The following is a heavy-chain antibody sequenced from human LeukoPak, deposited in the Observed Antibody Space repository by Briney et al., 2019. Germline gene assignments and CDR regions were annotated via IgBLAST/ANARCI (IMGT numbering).Heavy chain of an antibody. CDR3: ARVRPDYYYYYMDV. D-gene: IGHD6-25*01. Sequence: GASVKVSCKASGYTFTGYYMHWVRQAPGQGLEWMGWINPNSGGTNYAQKFQGRVTMTRDTSISTAYMELSRLRSDDTAVYYCARVRPDYYYYYMDVWGKGTTVTVSS. V-gene: IGHV1-2*02. J-gene: IGHJ6*03. CDR2: INPNSGGT. CDR1: GYTFTGYY.